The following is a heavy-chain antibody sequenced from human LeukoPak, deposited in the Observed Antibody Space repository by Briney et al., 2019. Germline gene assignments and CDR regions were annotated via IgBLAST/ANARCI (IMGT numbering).Heavy chain of an antibody. CDR3: ARVDLLGYDY. CDR2: ISGSGGST. V-gene: IGHV3-23*01. CDR1: GFTFSSYA. Sequence: GGSLRLSCAASGFTFSSYAMSWVRQAPGKGLEWVSAISGSGGSTYYADSVKGRFTISRDNSKNTLYLQMGSLRAEDMAVYYCARVDLLGYDYWGQGTLVTVSS. D-gene: IGHD1-26*01. J-gene: IGHJ4*02.